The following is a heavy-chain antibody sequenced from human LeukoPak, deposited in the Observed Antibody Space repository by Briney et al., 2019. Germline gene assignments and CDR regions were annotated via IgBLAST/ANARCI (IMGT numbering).Heavy chain of an antibody. D-gene: IGHD3-22*01. V-gene: IGHV3-23*01. Sequence: PGGSLRLSCAASGFTFSSYAMSWVRQASGKGLEWVSAISGSGGSTYYADSVKGRFTISRDNSKNTLYLQMNSLRAEDTAVYYCAKLPYYYDSSGYFDYWGQGTLVTVSS. J-gene: IGHJ4*02. CDR3: AKLPYYYDSSGYFDY. CDR2: ISGSGGST. CDR1: GFTFSSYA.